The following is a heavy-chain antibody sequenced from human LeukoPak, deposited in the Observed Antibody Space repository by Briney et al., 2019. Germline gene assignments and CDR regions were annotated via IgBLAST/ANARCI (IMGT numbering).Heavy chain of an antibody. V-gene: IGHV4-4*09. CDR2: IYTSGST. CDR3: ARVFPHGWRYFDL. CDR1: GGSISSYY. Sequence: SETLSRTCTVSGGSISSYYWSWIRQPPGKGLEWIGYIYTSGSTNYNPSLKSRVTISVDTSKNQFSLKLSSVTAADTAVYYCARVFPHGWRYFDLWGRGTLVTVSS. D-gene: IGHD6-19*01. J-gene: IGHJ2*01.